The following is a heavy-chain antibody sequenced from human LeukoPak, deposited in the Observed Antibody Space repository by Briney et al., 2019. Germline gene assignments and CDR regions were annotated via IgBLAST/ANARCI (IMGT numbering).Heavy chain of an antibody. V-gene: IGHV3-7*01. CDR3: TSWGDTTAEYFQR. Sequence: GGSLRLSCGVSGFTFSRCWMNWVRQAPGKGLEWVAHINPDGRDTYYVDSVKGRFTISRDNAQNSMYLQTNSLRVEDTAVYYCTSWGDTTAEYFQRWGQGTLVTVSS. CDR1: GFTFSRCW. CDR2: INPDGRDT. D-gene: IGHD2-21*02. J-gene: IGHJ1*01.